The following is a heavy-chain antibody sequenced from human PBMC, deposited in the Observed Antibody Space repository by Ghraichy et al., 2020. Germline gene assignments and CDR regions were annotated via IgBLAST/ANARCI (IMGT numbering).Heavy chain of an antibody. CDR3: ARASYQFDSWFDS. CDR1: GGSISRTSYY. J-gene: IGHJ5*01. V-gene: IGHV4-39*01. CDR2: IHYSGSA. Sequence: SETLSLTCTVSGGSISRTSYYWDWIRQPPGKGLEWIGSIHYSGSAYYNPSLKSRVTISVDTSKNQFSLKLPSVTAADTAVYYCARASYQFDSWFDSWGQGTLVPVSS. D-gene: IGHD2-2*01.